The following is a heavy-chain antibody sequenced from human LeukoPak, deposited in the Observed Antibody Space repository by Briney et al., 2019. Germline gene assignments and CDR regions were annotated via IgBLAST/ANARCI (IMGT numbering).Heavy chain of an antibody. CDR2: INPNSGGT. V-gene: IGHV1-2*02. J-gene: IGHJ5*02. Sequence: ASVKVSCKASGYTFNGYYMHWVRQAPGQGLEWMGWINPNSGGTNYAQKFQGRVTMTRDTSISTAYMELSRLRSDDTAVYYCARVDVITLWFDPWGQGTLVTVSS. CDR3: ARVDVITLWFDP. D-gene: IGHD3-22*01. CDR1: GYTFNGYY.